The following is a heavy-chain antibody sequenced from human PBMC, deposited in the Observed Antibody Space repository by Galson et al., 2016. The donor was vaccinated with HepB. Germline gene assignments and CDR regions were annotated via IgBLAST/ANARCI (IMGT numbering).Heavy chain of an antibody. CDR3: ARDSVDRLRLVTFDI. CDR2: ISTSSTYI. CDR1: GFTFAGYS. V-gene: IGHV3-21*01. Sequence: SLRLSCAASGFTFAGYSMNWVRQAPGKGLEWVSYISTSSTYIYYGDSVKGRFTISRDHAKNALYLQMNSLRAEDTAMYYCARDSVDRLRLVTFDIWGQGTMVTVSS. D-gene: IGHD3-9*01. J-gene: IGHJ3*02.